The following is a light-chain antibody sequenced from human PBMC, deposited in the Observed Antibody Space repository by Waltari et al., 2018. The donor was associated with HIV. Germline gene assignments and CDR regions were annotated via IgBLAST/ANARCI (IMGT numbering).Light chain of an antibody. CDR2: ENN. Sequence: QSVLTQPPSVSATPGQRVTLSCSGSGSNVGSTAVDWYQQLPGTAPKLVIYENNQRPSGVPARFSGSTSGTSASLAISGLQSEDEADYYCAAWDDSLNGRVFGGGTKLTVL. V-gene: IGLV1-44*01. CDR1: GSNVGSTA. J-gene: IGLJ3*02. CDR3: AAWDDSLNGRV.